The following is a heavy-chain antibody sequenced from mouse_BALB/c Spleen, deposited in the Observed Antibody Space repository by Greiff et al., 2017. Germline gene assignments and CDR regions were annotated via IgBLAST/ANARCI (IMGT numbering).Heavy chain of an antibody. CDR3: ARRVYYAMDY. Sequence: EVQLQESGGGLVQPGGSLRLSCATSGFTFTDYYMSWVRQPPGKALEWLGFIRNKANGYTTEYSASVKGRFTISRDNSQSILYLQMNTLRAEDSATYYCARRVYYAMDYWGQGTSVTVSS. V-gene: IGHV7-3*02. CDR2: IRNKANGYTT. CDR1: GFTFTDYY. J-gene: IGHJ4*01.